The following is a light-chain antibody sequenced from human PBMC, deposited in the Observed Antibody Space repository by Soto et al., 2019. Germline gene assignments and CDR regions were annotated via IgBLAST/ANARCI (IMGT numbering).Light chain of an antibody. CDR1: QSVSSSY. CDR2: GAS. J-gene: IGKJ2*01. CDR3: QQYGSSPPMFT. V-gene: IGKV3-20*01. Sequence: EIVLTQSPGTLSLSPGERATLSCRASQSVSSSYLAWYQQKPGQAPRLLIYGASSWATGIPDRFSGSGSGTDFTLTVSRLEPYDFAVYYCQQYGSSPPMFTFGQGTKMEIK.